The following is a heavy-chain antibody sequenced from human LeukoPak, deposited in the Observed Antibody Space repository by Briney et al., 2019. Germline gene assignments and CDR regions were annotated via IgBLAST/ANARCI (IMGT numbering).Heavy chain of an antibody. CDR3: AIENYDFWSGYSDY. J-gene: IGHJ4*02. Sequence: PSETLSLTCAVYGGSFSGYYWSWIRQPPGKGLEWIGEINHSGSTNYNPSLKSRVTISVDTSKNQFSLKLSSVTAADTAVYYCAIENYDFWSGYSDYWGQGTLVTVSS. CDR2: INHSGST. CDR1: GGSFSGYY. D-gene: IGHD3-3*01. V-gene: IGHV4-34*01.